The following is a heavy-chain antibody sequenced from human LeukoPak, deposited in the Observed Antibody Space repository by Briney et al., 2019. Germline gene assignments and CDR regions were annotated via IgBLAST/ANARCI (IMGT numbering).Heavy chain of an antibody. V-gene: IGHV3-73*01. J-gene: IGHJ4*02. D-gene: IGHD3-16*01. CDR2: IRRKGNDYAT. Sequence: PGGSLRLSCAASGFSFSGSAIHWVRQASGKGLEGVGHIRRKGNDYATAYTASVKGRFPISRDDSKHTAFLQMDSLKTEDTAVYFCARLGGSPPYFDYWGQGTLVTVSS. CDR3: ARLGGSPPYFDY. CDR1: GFSFSGSA.